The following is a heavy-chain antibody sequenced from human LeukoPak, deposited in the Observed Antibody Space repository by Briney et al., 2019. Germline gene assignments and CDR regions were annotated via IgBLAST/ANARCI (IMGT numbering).Heavy chain of an antibody. V-gene: IGHV4-31*03. CDR3: ARLDILTAANFDP. Sequence: SETLSLTCTVSGGSISSGNYYWSWIRQHPGKGLEWIGYIYYSGGTQYNPPLKSRVTISVDTSKNQFSLRLSSVTAADTAVYYCARLDILTAANFDPWGQGTLVTVSS. CDR1: GGSISSGNYY. J-gene: IGHJ5*02. D-gene: IGHD3-9*01. CDR2: IYYSGGT.